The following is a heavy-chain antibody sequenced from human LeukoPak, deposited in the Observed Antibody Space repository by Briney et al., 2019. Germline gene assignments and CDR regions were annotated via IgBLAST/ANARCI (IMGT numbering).Heavy chain of an antibody. CDR3: TTPPLGRSSSQYHDY. CDR2: IKSKTDGWTT. Sequence: PGGSLRLSCAASGFTFSNAWMSWVRQAPGKGLEWVGRIKSKTDGWTTEYAAPVKGRFTISRDDSKNTLYLQMNSLKTEDTAVYYCTTPPLGRSSSQYHDYWGQGTLVTVSS. D-gene: IGHD6-6*01. V-gene: IGHV3-15*01. J-gene: IGHJ4*02. CDR1: GFTFSNAW.